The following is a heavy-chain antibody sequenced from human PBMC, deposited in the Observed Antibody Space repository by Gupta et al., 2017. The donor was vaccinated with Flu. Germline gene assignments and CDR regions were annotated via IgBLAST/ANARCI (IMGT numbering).Heavy chain of an antibody. Sequence: QVQLLQSGAVVKKPGASVEVSCKTSGYTFTTYYTSWVRQAPGQGLEWLGRINPSTGSTTYAQRFQGRLTMTRETSTTTVYMEVSSLTTDDTAVYYCALLRSGTDVDNWGQGTLVTVSS. D-gene: IGHD6-25*01. J-gene: IGHJ4*02. CDR1: GYTFTTYY. CDR3: ALLRSGTDVDN. V-gene: IGHV1-46*01. CDR2: INPSTGST.